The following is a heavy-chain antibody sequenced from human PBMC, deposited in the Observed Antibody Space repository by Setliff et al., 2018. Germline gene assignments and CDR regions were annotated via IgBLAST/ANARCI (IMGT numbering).Heavy chain of an antibody. D-gene: IGHD2-15*01. V-gene: IGHV1-2*02. J-gene: IGHJ4*02. Sequence: ASVKVSCKASGYTFTGYYMHWVRQAPGQGLEWMGWINPNSGGTNYAQKFQGRVTMTRDTSISTAYMELSRLRSDDTAVYYCARTCSGSGSYAGLECWGKGTPVTVAS. CDR2: INPNSGGT. CDR3: ARTCSGSGSYAGLEC. CDR1: GYTFTGYY.